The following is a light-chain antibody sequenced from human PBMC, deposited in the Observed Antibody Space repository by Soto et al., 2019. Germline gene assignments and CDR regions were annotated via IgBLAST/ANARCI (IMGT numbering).Light chain of an antibody. V-gene: IGLV2-14*01. J-gene: IGLJ1*01. CDR2: EVS. Sequence: QSALTQPASVSGSPGQSITISCTGTSSDVGGYNYVSWYQQHPGKAPKLIIYEVSNRPSGVSNRFSGSKSDNTASLTISGLQAEDEADYYCSSYTSSYTYVFGTGTNVTVL. CDR1: SSDVGGYNY. CDR3: SSYTSSYTYV.